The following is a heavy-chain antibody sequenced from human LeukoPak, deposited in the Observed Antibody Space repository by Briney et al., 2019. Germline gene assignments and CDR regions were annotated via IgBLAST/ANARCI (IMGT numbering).Heavy chain of an antibody. J-gene: IGHJ4*02. CDR3: GTHCSGGSCYPQAFDY. CDR1: GFTFSSYR. D-gene: IGHD2-15*01. Sequence: GGSLRLSCAASGFTFSSYRMNWVRQAPGKGLEWVSSISSSSSYIYYADSVKGRFTISRDNAKNSLYLQMNSLRAEDTAVYYCGTHCSGGSCYPQAFDYWGQGTLVTVSS. V-gene: IGHV3-21*01. CDR2: ISSSSSYI.